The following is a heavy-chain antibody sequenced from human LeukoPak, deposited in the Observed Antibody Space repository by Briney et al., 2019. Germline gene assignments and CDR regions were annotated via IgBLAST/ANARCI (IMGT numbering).Heavy chain of an antibody. Sequence: GGSLRLSCAASGFTFSSYGMSWVRQAPGKGLEWVSAISPSGRNTYYADSVKGRFIISRDNSKNMLYLQMSSLRAEDTAVYYCARTHSGYDRFFPFDIWGQGTMVTVSS. CDR3: ARTHSGYDRFFPFDI. V-gene: IGHV3-23*01. CDR2: ISPSGRNT. CDR1: GFTFSSYG. J-gene: IGHJ3*02. D-gene: IGHD5-12*01.